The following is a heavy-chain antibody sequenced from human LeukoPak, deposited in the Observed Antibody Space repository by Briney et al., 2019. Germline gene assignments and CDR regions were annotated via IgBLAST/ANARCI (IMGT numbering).Heavy chain of an antibody. CDR2: INHSGST. Sequence: SETLSLTCAVYGGSFSGYYWSWIRQPPGKGLEWIGEINHSGSTNYNPSLKSRVTISVDTSKNQFSLKLSSVTAADTAVYYCARNRIAAAGRGKFDPWGQGTLVTVSS. CDR3: ARNRIAAAGRGKFDP. J-gene: IGHJ5*02. CDR1: GGSFSGYY. V-gene: IGHV4-34*01. D-gene: IGHD6-13*01.